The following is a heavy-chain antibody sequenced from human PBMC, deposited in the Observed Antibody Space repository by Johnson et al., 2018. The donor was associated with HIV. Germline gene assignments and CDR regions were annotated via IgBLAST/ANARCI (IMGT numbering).Heavy chain of an antibody. D-gene: IGHD5-18*01. J-gene: IGHJ3*02. CDR2: IYSGGST. Sequence: QVQLVESGGDVVQPGRSLRLSCVASGFTFSSYGMHWVRQAPGKGLEWVSVIYSGGSTYYADSVKGRFTISRDNSKNTLYLQMNSLRAEDTAMYYCARGMWIPEIDAFDIWGQGTMVTVSS. V-gene: IGHV3-NL1*01. CDR3: ARGMWIPEIDAFDI. CDR1: GFTFSSYG.